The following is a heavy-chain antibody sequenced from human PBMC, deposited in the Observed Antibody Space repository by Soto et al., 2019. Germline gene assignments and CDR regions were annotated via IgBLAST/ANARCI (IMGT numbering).Heavy chain of an antibody. D-gene: IGHD1-7*01. J-gene: IGHJ4*02. V-gene: IGHV3-11*01. CDR1: GFTFSSYA. CDR3: ARRGSELELRVY. CDR2: ISSSGSTI. Sequence: GGSLRLSCAASGFTFSSYALSWIRQAPGKGLEWVSYISSSGSTIYYADSVKGRFTISRDNAKNSLYLQMNSLRAEDTAVYYCARRGSELELRVYWGQGTLVTVSS.